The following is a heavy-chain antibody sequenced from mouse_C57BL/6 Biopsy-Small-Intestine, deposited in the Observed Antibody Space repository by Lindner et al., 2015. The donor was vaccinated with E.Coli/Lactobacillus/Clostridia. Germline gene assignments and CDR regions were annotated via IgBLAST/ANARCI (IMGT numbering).Heavy chain of an antibody. CDR1: GYSFTGYY. CDR2: INPSTGGT. J-gene: IGHJ4*01. V-gene: IGHV1-42*01. Sequence: VQLQESGPELVKPGASVKISCKTSGYSFTGYYMNWVEQSPEKSLEWIGEINPSTGGTTYNQKFKAKATLTIDKSSSTAYMQLKSLTSEDSAVYYCARWLLPSYYYAMDYWGQGTSVTVSS. CDR3: ARWLLPSYYYAMDY. D-gene: IGHD2-3*01.